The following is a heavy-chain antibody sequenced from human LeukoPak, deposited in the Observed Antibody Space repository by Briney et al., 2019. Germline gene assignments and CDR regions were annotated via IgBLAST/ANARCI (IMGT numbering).Heavy chain of an antibody. CDR3: ATVGGEFYDILTGYYKPPFDY. CDR2: IKDDGSAK. J-gene: IGHJ4*02. D-gene: IGHD3-9*01. CDR1: GFTFRGYW. Sequence: GGSLRLSCAVSGFTFRGYWMTWVRQAPGKGLVWVASIKDDGSAKYYEDSVKGRFTISRDDAKNSLYLQMNSLRAEDTAVYYCATVGGEFYDILTGYYKPPFDYWGQGTLVTVSS. V-gene: IGHV3-7*01.